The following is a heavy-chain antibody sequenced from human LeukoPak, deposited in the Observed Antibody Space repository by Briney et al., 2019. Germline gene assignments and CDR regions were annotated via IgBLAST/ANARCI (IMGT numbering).Heavy chain of an antibody. CDR3: AKGGLGELFLNPYYYYYMDA. D-gene: IGHD3-10*01. J-gene: IGHJ6*03. V-gene: IGHV3-43D*03. Sequence: GGSLRLSCAASGFTFDDYAMHWVRQAPGKGLEWVSLISWDGGSTYYADSVKGRFTISRDNSKNSLYLQMNSLRAEDTALYYCAKGGLGELFLNPYYYYYMDAWGKGTTVTVSS. CDR1: GFTFDDYA. CDR2: ISWDGGST.